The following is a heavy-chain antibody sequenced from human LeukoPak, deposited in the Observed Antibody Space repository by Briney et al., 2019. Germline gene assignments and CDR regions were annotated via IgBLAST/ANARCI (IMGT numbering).Heavy chain of an antibody. Sequence: SETLSLTCAVYGGSSSGYYWSWIRQPPGKGLEWIGEINHSGSTNYNPSLKSRVTISVDTSKNQFSLKLSSVTAADTAVYYCARGRNYAFFWGQGTLVTVSS. CDR1: GGSSSGYY. J-gene: IGHJ4*02. V-gene: IGHV4-34*01. CDR2: INHSGST. D-gene: IGHD1-7*01. CDR3: ARGRNYAFF.